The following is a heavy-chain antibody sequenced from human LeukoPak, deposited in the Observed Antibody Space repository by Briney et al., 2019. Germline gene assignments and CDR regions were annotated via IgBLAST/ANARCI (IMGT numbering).Heavy chain of an antibody. J-gene: IGHJ4*02. Sequence: GRSLRLSCAASGFTFSSYGMHWVRQAPGEGLEWVAVIWYDGSNKYYADSVKGRFTISRDNSKNTLYLQMNSLRAEDTAVYYCAKERLRYCSSTSCPFDYWGQGTLVTVSS. CDR3: AKERLRYCSSTSCPFDY. CDR2: IWYDGSNK. V-gene: IGHV3-33*06. D-gene: IGHD2-2*01. CDR1: GFTFSSYG.